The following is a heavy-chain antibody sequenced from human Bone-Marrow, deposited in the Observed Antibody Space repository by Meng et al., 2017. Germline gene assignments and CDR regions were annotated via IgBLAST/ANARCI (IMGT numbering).Heavy chain of an antibody. CDR2: IYHSGST. CDR1: GGSISSGVYS. V-gene: IGHV4-30-2*01. D-gene: IGHD2/OR15-2a*01. CDR3: ARARTTNQSKYRNAYNWFDP. J-gene: IGHJ5*02. Sequence: QLQLQESGSGLVKPSQTLSLTCAVSGGSISSGVYSWSWIRQPPGKGLEWIGYIYHSGSTHYNPSLKSRVIMSVDTSKNQFSLKLYSVTAADTAVYYCARARTTNQSKYRNAYNWFDPWGQGTLVTVSS.